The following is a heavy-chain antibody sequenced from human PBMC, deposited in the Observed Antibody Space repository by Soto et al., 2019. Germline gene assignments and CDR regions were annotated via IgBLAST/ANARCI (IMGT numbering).Heavy chain of an antibody. Sequence: SVKVSCKASGGTFGSYAISWVRQAPGQGLEWMGGIIPIFGTANYAQKFQGRVTITADESTSTAYMELSSLRSEDTAVYYCARDVKAALAPAGWFDPWGQGTLVTVSS. CDR3: ARDVKAALAPAGWFDP. V-gene: IGHV1-69*13. CDR2: IIPIFGTA. D-gene: IGHD6-13*01. CDR1: GGTFGSYA. J-gene: IGHJ5*02.